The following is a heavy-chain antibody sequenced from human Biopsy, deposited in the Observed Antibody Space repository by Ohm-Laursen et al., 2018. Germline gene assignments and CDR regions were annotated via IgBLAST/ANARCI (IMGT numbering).Heavy chain of an antibody. CDR3: ARESALAGDFDS. D-gene: IGHD6-19*01. V-gene: IGHV4-59*01. CDR1: GASIEDYY. Sequence: SDTLSRTCTVSGASIEDYYWTWIRQAPGKTLEWIASINYRGNTNYNPSLKSRVTISVDTSKNHFSLKLTSVTAADTAVYYCARESALAGDFDSWGQGTLVTVSS. J-gene: IGHJ4*02. CDR2: INYRGNT.